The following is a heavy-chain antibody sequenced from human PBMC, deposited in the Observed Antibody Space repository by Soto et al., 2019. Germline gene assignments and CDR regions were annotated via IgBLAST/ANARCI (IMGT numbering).Heavy chain of an antibody. D-gene: IGHD1-26*01. V-gene: IGHV1-69*13. J-gene: IGHJ6*02. Sequence: QVQLVQSGAEVKKPGASVKVSCKASGYTFTNYGISWVRQAPGQGLEWMGGIIPVFATTNYAQKFQGRVTITADESTRTGYMELNSLRSEDTAVYYCARGRIAGAATDFYYYGMDVWGQGTSVTVSS. CDR1: GYTFTNYG. CDR2: IIPVFATT. CDR3: ARGRIAGAATDFYYYGMDV.